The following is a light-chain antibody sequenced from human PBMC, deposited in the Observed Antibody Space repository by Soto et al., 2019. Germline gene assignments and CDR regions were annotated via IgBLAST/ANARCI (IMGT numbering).Light chain of an antibody. V-gene: IGKV1-5*03. CDR2: KAS. Sequence: DIQMTQSPSTLSASVGDRVTITCRASQSISSLLAWYQQKPGRAPTLLIYKASTLESGVPSRFSGSGSGTEFSLTSSSLQPDDSATYYCQQYDSYPLTFGQGTRLEIK. CDR3: QQYDSYPLT. CDR1: QSISSL. J-gene: IGKJ5*01.